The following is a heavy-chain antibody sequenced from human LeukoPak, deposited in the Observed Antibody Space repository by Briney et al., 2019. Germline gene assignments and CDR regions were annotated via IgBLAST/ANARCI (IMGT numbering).Heavy chain of an antibody. V-gene: IGHV3-30*03. CDR2: ISYDGSNK. CDR3: AREEPGIPTAVLKQAFDI. Sequence: GGSLRLSCAASGFTFSSYSMNWVRQAPGKGLEWVAVISYDGSNKYYADSVKGRFTISRDNSKNTLYLQMNSLRAEDTAVYYCAREEPGIPTAVLKQAFDIWGQGTMVTVSS. J-gene: IGHJ3*02. D-gene: IGHD6-13*01. CDR1: GFTFSSYS.